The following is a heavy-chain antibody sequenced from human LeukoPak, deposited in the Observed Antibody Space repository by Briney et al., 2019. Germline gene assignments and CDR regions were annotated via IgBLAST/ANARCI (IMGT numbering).Heavy chain of an antibody. CDR3: ARDRSSGWYVVDY. J-gene: IGHJ4*02. D-gene: IGHD6-19*01. CDR1: CGSVSSSSSY. CDR2: IYYSGST. Sequence: PSETLSLTCTVSCGSVSSSSSYWGWIRQPPGKGLDWIGSIYYSGSTYYNPSINSRVTMSVDTSTNQFSLKLSSVTAADTALYYCARDRSSGWYVVDYWGQGTLVTVSS. V-gene: IGHV4-39*07.